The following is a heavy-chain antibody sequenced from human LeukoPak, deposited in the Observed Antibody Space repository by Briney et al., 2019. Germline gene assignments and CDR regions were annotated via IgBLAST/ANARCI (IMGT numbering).Heavy chain of an antibody. CDR2: IYHSGST. CDR3: ARDYRYDSSGYSDY. Sequence: SETLSLTCTVSGGSINSGANYWAWISQPPGKGLEWIGSIYHSGSTYYNPSLKSRVTISVDTSKNQFSLKLSSVTAADTAVYYCARDYRYDSSGYSDYWGQGTLVTVSS. D-gene: IGHD3-22*01. J-gene: IGHJ4*02. CDR1: GGSINSGANY. V-gene: IGHV4-39*07.